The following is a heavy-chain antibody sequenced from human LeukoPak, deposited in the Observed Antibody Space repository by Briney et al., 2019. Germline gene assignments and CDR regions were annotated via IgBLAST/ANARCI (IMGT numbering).Heavy chain of an antibody. CDR1: GGSISSYY. J-gene: IGHJ6*02. CDR3: ARRYSSSWSAYYYDHYGMDV. Sequence: SETLSLTCTVSGGSISSYYRSWIRQPPGKGLEWIGYIYYSGSTNYNPSLKSRVTISVDTSKNQFSLKLSSVTAADTAVYYRARRYSSSWSAYYYDHYGMDVWGQGTTVTVSS. V-gene: IGHV4-59*12. D-gene: IGHD6-13*01. CDR2: IYYSGST.